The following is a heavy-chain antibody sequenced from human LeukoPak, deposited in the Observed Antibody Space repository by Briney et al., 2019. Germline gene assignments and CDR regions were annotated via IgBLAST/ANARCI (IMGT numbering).Heavy chain of an antibody. V-gene: IGHV4-39*01. CDR1: GGSISRRSYY. Sequence: SETLSLTCTVSGGSISRRSYYWDWIRQPPGKGLEWIRTIYYSGSTYYNPSLKSRVTISVDTSKNQFSLKVTSVTAADTAVYYCASTRRGGRYLDSFDIWGQGTMVTVSA. D-gene: IGHD1-26*01. J-gene: IGHJ3*02. CDR2: IYYSGST. CDR3: ASTRRGGRYLDSFDI.